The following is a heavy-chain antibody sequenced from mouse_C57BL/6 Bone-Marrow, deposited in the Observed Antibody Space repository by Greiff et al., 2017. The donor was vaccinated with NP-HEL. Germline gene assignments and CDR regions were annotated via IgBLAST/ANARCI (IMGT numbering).Heavy chain of an antibody. CDR2: INYDGSST. CDR3: ARDPGLPHFDY. CDR1: GFTFSDYY. D-gene: IGHD2-2*01. V-gene: IGHV5-16*01. Sequence: EVKLVESEGGLVQPGSSMKLSCTASGFTFSDYYMAWVRQVPEKGLEWVANINYDGSSTYYLDSLKSRFIISRDNAKNILYLQMSSLKSEDTATYYCARDPGLPHFDYWGQGTTLTVSS. J-gene: IGHJ2*01.